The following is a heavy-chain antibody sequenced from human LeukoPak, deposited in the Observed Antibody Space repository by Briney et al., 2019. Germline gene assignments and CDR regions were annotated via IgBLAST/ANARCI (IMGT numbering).Heavy chain of an antibody. Sequence: GGSLRLSCAASGFTFSSYGMHGVRPAPGKGLEGVAVIWYDGSNKYYADSVKGRFTISRDNSKNTLYLQMNSLRAEDTAVYYCARAPPDPYYYDSSGSGLDPWGQGTLVTVSS. CDR1: GFTFSSYG. D-gene: IGHD3-22*01. CDR2: IWYDGSNK. J-gene: IGHJ5*02. CDR3: ARAPPDPYYYDSSGSGLDP. V-gene: IGHV3-33*01.